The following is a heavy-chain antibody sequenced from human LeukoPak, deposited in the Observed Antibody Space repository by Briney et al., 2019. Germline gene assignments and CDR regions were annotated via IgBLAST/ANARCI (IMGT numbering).Heavy chain of an antibody. CDR2: ISAYNGNT. CDR3: ARDRTPSYRGYDGTSGN. V-gene: IGHV1-18*01. Sequence: GASVNVSCKASGYTFTSYGISWVRQAPGQGREWMGWISAYNGNTNYAQKLQGRVTMTTDASTSTAYMELRSLRSDDTAVYYCARDRTPSYRGYDGTSGNWGQGTLVTVSS. J-gene: IGHJ4*02. CDR1: GYTFTSYG. D-gene: IGHD5-12*01.